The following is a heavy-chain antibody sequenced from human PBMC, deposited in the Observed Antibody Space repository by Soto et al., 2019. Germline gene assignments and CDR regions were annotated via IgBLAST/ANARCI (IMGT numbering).Heavy chain of an antibody. CDR3: ARDAAFTRFDY. D-gene: IGHD6-13*01. Sequence: SGGSLRLSCAASGFTFSGSWMTWIRQAPGKGLEWVANIKEDGSATNYVDSVKGRFTVSRDNAKNSLYLQMYSLRVEDTAVYFCARDAAFTRFDYWGPGNLVTVSS. CDR1: GFTFSGSW. V-gene: IGHV3-7*01. CDR2: IKEDGSAT. J-gene: IGHJ4*02.